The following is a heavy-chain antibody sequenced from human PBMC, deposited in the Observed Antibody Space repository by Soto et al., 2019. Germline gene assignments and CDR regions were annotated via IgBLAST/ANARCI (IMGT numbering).Heavy chain of an antibody. J-gene: IGHJ4*02. CDR1: GFSLSTIGLV. CDR2: IYWNDDK. V-gene: IGHV2-5*01. CDR3: AHSRIRYFDWLSTTTYYFDY. D-gene: IGHD3-9*01. Sequence: QITLNESGPTLVKPTHTLTLTCTFSGFSLSTIGLVVCWIRQPPGKDLEGRALIYWNDDKRYSPSLKSRLTITKDTSKNQVVLTMTNMDPVDTATYYCAHSRIRYFDWLSTTTYYFDYWGQGTLVTVSS.